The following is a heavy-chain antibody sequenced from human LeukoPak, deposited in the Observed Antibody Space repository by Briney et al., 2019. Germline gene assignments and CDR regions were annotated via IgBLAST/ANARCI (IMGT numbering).Heavy chain of an antibody. CDR1: GGSISNYY. J-gene: IGHJ4*02. CDR3: ARDAYYYDSNGYYRFDY. D-gene: IGHD3-22*01. V-gene: IGHV4-4*07. CDR2: ISTSGTT. Sequence: PSETLSLTCTVSGGSISNYYWSWIRQPAGKGLEWIGRISTSGTTNYNPSLKSRGTMSVDTSKNQFSVKLTSVTAADTAVYYCARDAYYYDSNGYYRFDYWGQGTLVTVSS.